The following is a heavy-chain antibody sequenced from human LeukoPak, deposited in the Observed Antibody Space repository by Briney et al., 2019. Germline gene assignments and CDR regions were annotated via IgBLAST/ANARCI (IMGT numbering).Heavy chain of an antibody. V-gene: IGHV1-69*13. CDR1: GGTLSRFA. J-gene: IGHJ4*02. Sequence: GASVKVSCKASGGTLSRFAISWVRQAPGQGLEWMGGIIAIFGTANYAQKFQGRVTITADEFTGTAYMELNSLRSDDTAVYYCAGSLGYCTSNVCYLKYWGQGTLVTVSS. D-gene: IGHD2-8*01. CDR3: AGSLGYCTSNVCYLKY. CDR2: IIAIFGTA.